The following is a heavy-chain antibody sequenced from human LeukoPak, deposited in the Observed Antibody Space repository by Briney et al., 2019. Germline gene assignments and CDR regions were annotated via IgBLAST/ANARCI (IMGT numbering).Heavy chain of an antibody. CDR2: IRFDGSNK. J-gene: IGHJ4*02. CDR3: AKDSATMILMIRTTPRGQFDY. V-gene: IGHV3-30*02. CDR1: GFTFSSYG. D-gene: IGHD3-22*01. Sequence: PGGSLRLSCAASGFTFSSYGMHWVRQAPGKGLEWVAFIRFDGSNKYYADSVKGRFTISRDNSKNTLSLQMNSLRAEDTAVYYCAKDSATMILMIRTTPRGQFDYWGQGALVTVSS.